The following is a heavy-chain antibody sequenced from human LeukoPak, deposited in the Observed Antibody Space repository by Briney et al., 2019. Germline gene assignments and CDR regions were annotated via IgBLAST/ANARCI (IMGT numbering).Heavy chain of an antibody. D-gene: IGHD1-26*01. CDR1: GFTVSSNY. J-gene: IGHJ4*02. V-gene: IGHV3-66*01. CDR2: IYSGGST. Sequence: PGGSLRLSCAASGFTVSSNYMSWVRQAPGKGLEWVSVIYSGGSTYYADSVKGRFTISRDNSKNTLYLQMNSLRAEDTAVYYCAKDQSVVVGATDFDYWGQGTLVTVSS. CDR3: AKDQSVVVGATDFDY.